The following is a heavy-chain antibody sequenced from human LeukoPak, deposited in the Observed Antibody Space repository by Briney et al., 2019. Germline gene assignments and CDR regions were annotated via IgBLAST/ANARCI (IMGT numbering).Heavy chain of an antibody. CDR3: ARGVTTKDWFDP. V-gene: IGHV4-59*01. J-gene: IGHJ5*02. D-gene: IGHD4-17*01. CDR2: IYYSGST. CDR1: GGSISSYY. Sequence: SETLSLTCTVSGGSISSYYWSWIRQPPGKGLGWIGYIYYSGSTNYNPSLKSRVTISVDTSKNQFSLKLSSVTAADTAVYYCARGVTTKDWFDPWGQGTLVTVSS.